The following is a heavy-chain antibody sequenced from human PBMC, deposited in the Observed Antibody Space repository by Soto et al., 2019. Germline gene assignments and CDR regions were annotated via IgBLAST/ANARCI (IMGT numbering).Heavy chain of an antibody. Sequence: GGSLRLSCAASGFTVSSNYMSWVRQAPGKGLEWVSVIYSGGSTYYADSVKGRITISRDNSKNTLYLQMNSLRAEDTAMYYCARCSFGEWEVWFDPWGQGTLVTVSS. CDR1: GFTVSSNY. CDR3: ARCSFGEWEVWFDP. J-gene: IGHJ5*02. V-gene: IGHV3-53*01. D-gene: IGHD3-10*01. CDR2: IYSGGST.